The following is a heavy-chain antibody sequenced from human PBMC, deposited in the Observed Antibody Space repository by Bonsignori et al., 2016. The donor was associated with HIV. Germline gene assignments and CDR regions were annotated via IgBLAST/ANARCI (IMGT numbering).Heavy chain of an antibody. Sequence: WIRQPPGKGLEWIGEINHSGSTNYNPSLKSRVTISVDTSKNQFSLKLSSVTAADTAVYYCARVRGITMIVVAPDAFDIWGQGTMVTVSS. V-gene: IGHV4-34*01. CDR3: ARVRGITMIVVAPDAFDI. D-gene: IGHD3-22*01. CDR2: INHSGST. J-gene: IGHJ3*02.